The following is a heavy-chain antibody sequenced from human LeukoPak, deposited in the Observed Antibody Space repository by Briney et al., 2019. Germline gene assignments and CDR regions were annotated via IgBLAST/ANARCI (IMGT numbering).Heavy chain of an antibody. CDR1: GFTFSDYY. CDR3: ARAIYDGFDI. CDR2: ISSSGRNT. V-gene: IGHV3-11*01. D-gene: IGHD5-24*01. J-gene: IGHJ3*02. Sequence: GGSLRLSCAASGFTFSDYYMTWLRQAPGKGLDWVSYISSSGRNTYYADSVKGRFTISRDNAKNSLYLQMNSLRAEDTAVYYCARAIYDGFDIWGQGKMVTVSS.